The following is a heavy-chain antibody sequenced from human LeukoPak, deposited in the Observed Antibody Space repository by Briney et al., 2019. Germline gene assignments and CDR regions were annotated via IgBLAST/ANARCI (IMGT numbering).Heavy chain of an antibody. J-gene: IGHJ4*02. Sequence: GGSLKTSCKGFGYSFTSYWIGWVRQMPGKGLGWMGIIYPGDSDTRYSPSFQGQVTISADKSISTAYLQWSSLKASDTAMYYCARRVGYSYGPFDYWGQGTLVTVSS. CDR1: GYSFTSYW. D-gene: IGHD5-18*01. CDR3: ARRVGYSYGPFDY. V-gene: IGHV5-51*01. CDR2: IYPGDSDT.